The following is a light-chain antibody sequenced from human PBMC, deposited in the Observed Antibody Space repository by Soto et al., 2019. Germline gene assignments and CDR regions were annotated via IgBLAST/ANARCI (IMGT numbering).Light chain of an antibody. CDR3: QQTFSTPYT. V-gene: IGKV1-39*01. CDR2: AAS. Sequence: DIQMTQSPPSLSASVGDRVTITCRASQTISTYLNWYQQKPGKAPKLLIFAASSLESGVPSRVSGSGSGTYFTLTIGSLQPEDFAFYYCQQTFSTPYTFGQGTKLEIK. CDR1: QTISTY. J-gene: IGKJ2*01.